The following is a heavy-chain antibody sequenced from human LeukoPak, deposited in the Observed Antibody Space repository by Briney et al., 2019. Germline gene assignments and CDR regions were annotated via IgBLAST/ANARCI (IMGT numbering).Heavy chain of an antibody. CDR3: ARELVGATGY. Sequence: QPGGSLRLSCAASGFTFSSYWMTWVRQAPGKGLEWVANVKQDGSVEYYVDSLKGRFTISRDNAKNSLYLQMNSLRAEDTAVYYCARELVGATGYWGQGTLVTVSS. CDR2: VKQDGSVE. V-gene: IGHV3-7*01. CDR1: GFTFSSYW. D-gene: IGHD1-26*01. J-gene: IGHJ4*02.